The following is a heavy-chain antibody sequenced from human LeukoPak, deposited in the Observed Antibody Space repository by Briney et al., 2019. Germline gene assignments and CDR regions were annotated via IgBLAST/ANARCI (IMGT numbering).Heavy chain of an antibody. V-gene: IGHV1-2*02. Sequence: ASVKVSCKASGYTFTGYYMHWVRQALGQGLEWMGWINPNSGGTNYAQKFQGRVTMTRDTSISTAYMELSRLRSDDTAVYYCARDSIYGDYVVLDYWGQGTLVTVSS. CDR3: ARDSIYGDYVVLDY. CDR1: GYTFTGYY. CDR2: INPNSGGT. J-gene: IGHJ4*02. D-gene: IGHD4-17*01.